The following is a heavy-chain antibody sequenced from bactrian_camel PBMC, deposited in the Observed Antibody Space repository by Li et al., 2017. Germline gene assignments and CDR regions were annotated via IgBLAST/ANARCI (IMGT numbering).Heavy chain of an antibody. CDR3: LSDRRSFGY. CDR2: IASDGSSS. V-gene: IGHV3S7*01. J-gene: IGHJ6*01. Sequence: QVQLVESGGGSVQAGESLTLSCTASGFTFSTYAMSWVRQAPGKGLEWVSGIASDGSSSDYPDSVKGRFTASRDNAKNILYLRMDSLKSEDSALYYCLSDRRSFGYWGQGTQVTVS. CDR1: GFTFSTYA.